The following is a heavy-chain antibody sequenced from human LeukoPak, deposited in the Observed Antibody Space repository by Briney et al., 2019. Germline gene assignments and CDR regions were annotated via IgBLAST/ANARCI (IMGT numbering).Heavy chain of an antibody. V-gene: IGHV3-53*01. CDR3: VTRLA. D-gene: IGHD3-16*01. CDR2: IYSGGST. J-gene: IGHJ5*02. Sequence: GGSLRLSCAASGFTVSSNYMSCVRQAPGKGLDWVSMIYSGGSTNYADSVKGRFTISRDSSKNTLYLQMNSLRAEDTAVYYCVTRLAWGQGTLVTVSS. CDR1: GFTVSSNY.